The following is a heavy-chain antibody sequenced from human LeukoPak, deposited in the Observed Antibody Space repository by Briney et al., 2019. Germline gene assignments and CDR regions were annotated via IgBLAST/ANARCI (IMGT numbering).Heavy chain of an antibody. CDR3: ARGSVVVVPAAMIFNY. Sequence: PSETLSLTCAVYGGSFSGYYWSWIRQPPGKGLEWIGEINHSGSTNYNPSLKSRVTISVDTSKNQSSLKLSSVTAADTAVYYCARGSVVVVPAAMIFNYWGQGTLVTVSS. D-gene: IGHD2-2*01. CDR2: INHSGST. V-gene: IGHV4-34*01. J-gene: IGHJ4*02. CDR1: GGSFSGYY.